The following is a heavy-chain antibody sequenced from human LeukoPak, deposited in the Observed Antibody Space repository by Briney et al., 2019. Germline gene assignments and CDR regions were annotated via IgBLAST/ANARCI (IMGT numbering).Heavy chain of an antibody. V-gene: IGHV4-39*07. Sequence: SETLSLTCTVSGGSISSSSYYWGWIRQPPGKGLEWIGSIYYSGSTYYNPSLKSRVTISVDTSKNQFSLKLSSVTAADTAVYYCASSPWSELDYWGQGTLVTVSS. CDR3: ASSPWSELDY. CDR2: IYYSGST. D-gene: IGHD3-3*01. CDR1: GGSISSSSYY. J-gene: IGHJ4*02.